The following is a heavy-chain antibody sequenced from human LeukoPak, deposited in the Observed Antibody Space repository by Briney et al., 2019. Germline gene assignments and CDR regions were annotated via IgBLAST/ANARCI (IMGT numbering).Heavy chain of an antibody. CDR2: INPNSGCT. D-gene: IGHD3-10*01. CDR3: ARDAEDYYGSGSGLAV. J-gene: IGHJ4*02. CDR1: GYTFTGYY. V-gene: IGHV1-2*02. Sequence: ASVKVSCKASGYTFTGYYMHWVRQAPGQGLEWMGWINPNSGCTNYAQKFQGRATMTRDTSISTAYMELSRLRSDDTAVYYCARDAEDYYGSGSGLAVWGQGTLVTVSS.